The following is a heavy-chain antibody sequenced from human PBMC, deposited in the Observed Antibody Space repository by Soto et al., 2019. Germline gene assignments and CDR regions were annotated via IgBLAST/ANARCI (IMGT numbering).Heavy chain of an antibody. CDR3: TTIIR. J-gene: IGHJ4*02. Sequence: EVRLVESGGDLVKPGGSLRLSCAASGFTFSNSWMNWVHQAPGKGLEWVGRVKSKTDGATTDYAAPVKGRFTVSRDDSKNTLYLQMNSLKIEDTAVYYCTTIIRWGQGTLVTVSS. CDR1: GFTFSNSW. V-gene: IGHV3-15*01. CDR2: VKSKTDGATT.